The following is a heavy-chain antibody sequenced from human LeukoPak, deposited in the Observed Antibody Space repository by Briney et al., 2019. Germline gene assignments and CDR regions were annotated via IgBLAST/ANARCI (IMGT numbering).Heavy chain of an antibody. CDR1: GGSISSYY. D-gene: IGHD3-3*01. Sequence: SETLSLTCTVSGGSISSYYWSWIRQPPGKGLEWIGYIYYSGSTNYNPSLKSRVTISVDTSKNQFSLKLSSVTAADTAVYYCARHDFWSGPVLHDAFDIWGQGTMVTVSS. CDR2: IYYSGST. J-gene: IGHJ3*02. CDR3: ARHDFWSGPVLHDAFDI. V-gene: IGHV4-59*08.